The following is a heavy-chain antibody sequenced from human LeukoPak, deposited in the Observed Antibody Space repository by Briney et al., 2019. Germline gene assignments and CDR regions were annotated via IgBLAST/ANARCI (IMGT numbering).Heavy chain of an antibody. D-gene: IGHD3-22*01. J-gene: IGHJ4*02. Sequence: GGSLRLSCAASGFTFSSYAMHWVRQAPGKGLEWVANIKKDGSEKYYVDSVKGRFTISRDNAKNSLYLQMNSLRAEDTAVYYCARDLYRIVVAPHYFDYWGQGTLVTVSS. CDR2: IKKDGSEK. CDR1: GFTFSSYA. CDR3: ARDLYRIVVAPHYFDY. V-gene: IGHV3-7*01.